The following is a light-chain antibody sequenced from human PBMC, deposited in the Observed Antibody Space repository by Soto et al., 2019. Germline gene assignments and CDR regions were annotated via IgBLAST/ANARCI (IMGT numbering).Light chain of an antibody. CDR3: SSFTSASTRI. CDR1: SSDIGAFNF. V-gene: IGLV2-14*03. Sequence: QSVLTQPASVSGSPGQSISIPCTGTSSDIGAFNFVSWYQQHPGKAPKVLIYGVTNRTSGVDDRFSGSKSVNTASLIISGLRPEDEADYYCSSFTSASTRIFGTGTKVTVL. CDR2: GVT. J-gene: IGLJ1*01.